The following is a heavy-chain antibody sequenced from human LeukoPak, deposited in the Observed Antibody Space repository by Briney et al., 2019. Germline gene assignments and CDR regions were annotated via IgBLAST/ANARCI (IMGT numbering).Heavy chain of an antibody. CDR2: IIPIFGTA. V-gene: IGHV1-69*13. D-gene: IGHD6-13*01. CDR1: GGTFSSYA. Sequence: SVKVSCKASGGTFSSYAISWVRQAPGQGLEWMGGIIPIFGTANYAQKLQGRVTITADESTSTAYMELSSLRSEDTAVYYCARGVLAAAGQPYYFDYWGQGTLVTVSS. J-gene: IGHJ4*02. CDR3: ARGVLAAAGQPYYFDY.